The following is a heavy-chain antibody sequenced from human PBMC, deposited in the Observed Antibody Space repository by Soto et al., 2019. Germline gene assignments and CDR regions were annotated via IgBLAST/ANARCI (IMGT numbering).Heavy chain of an antibody. CDR2: ITGGGGGA. Sequence: EVQLLESGGGLVQPGGSLRLSCAASGFTFSSYAMNWVRQAPGKGLEWVSAITGGGGGAYYADSVKGRFTISRDNSRNTLFLQMNSLRDEDTAVYYCARDHYYDSSGYYYDYYGMDVWGQGTTVTVSS. D-gene: IGHD3-22*01. CDR3: ARDHYYDSSGYYYDYYGMDV. J-gene: IGHJ6*02. CDR1: GFTFSSYA. V-gene: IGHV3-23*01.